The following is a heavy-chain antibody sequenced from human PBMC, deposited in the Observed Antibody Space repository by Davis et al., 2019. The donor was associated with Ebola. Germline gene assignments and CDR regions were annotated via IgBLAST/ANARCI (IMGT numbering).Heavy chain of an antibody. Sequence: GGSLRLSCEASGVTFGTYAMHWVRQGPGKGLEWVALIWHDGSKKYYADSVKGRFTISRDNSKNTVYLQMNSLKVEDTAVYYCARDYYGDYVAYWGRGTLVTVSS. CDR2: IWHDGSKK. CDR3: ARDYYGDYVAY. D-gene: IGHD2-21*01. J-gene: IGHJ4*02. CDR1: GVTFGTYA. V-gene: IGHV3-33*01.